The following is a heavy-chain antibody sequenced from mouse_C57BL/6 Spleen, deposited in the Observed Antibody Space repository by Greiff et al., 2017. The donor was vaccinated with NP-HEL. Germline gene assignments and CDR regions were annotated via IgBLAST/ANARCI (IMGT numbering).Heavy chain of an antibody. CDR2: IDPSDSYT. CDR1: GYTFTSYW. D-gene: IGHD1-1*01. Sequence: QVQLQQPGAELVRPGTSVKLSCKASGYTFTSYWMHWVKQRPGQGLEWIGVIDPSDSYTNYNQKFKGKATLTVDTSSSTAYMQLSSLTSEDSAVYYCAREGVYYGSSQYYFDYWGQGTTLTVSS. V-gene: IGHV1-59*01. J-gene: IGHJ2*01. CDR3: AREGVYYGSSQYYFDY.